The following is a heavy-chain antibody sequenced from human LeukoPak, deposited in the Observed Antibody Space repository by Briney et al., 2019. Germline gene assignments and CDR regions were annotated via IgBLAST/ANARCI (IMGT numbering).Heavy chain of an antibody. D-gene: IGHD3-10*01. CDR1: GGSISSSSYY. J-gene: IGHJ4*02. Sequence: MSSETLSLTCTVSGGSISSSSYYWGWIRQPPGKGLAWIGSIYYSGSTYYNPSLKSRVTISVDTSKNQFSLKLSSVTAADTAVYYCARYLLVRGVISFDYWGQGTLVTVSS. CDR3: ARYLLVRGVISFDY. V-gene: IGHV4-39*01. CDR2: IYYSGST.